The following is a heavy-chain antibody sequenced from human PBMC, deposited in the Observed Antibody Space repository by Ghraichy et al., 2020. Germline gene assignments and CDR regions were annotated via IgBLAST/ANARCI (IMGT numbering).Heavy chain of an antibody. Sequence: GGSLRLSCAASGFTFSDYYMSWIRQAPGKGLKWVSYISSGGSTIYYADSVKGRFTISRDNAKNSLYLQMNSLRAEDTAVYYCARESCVRGRYYYGSGSCALDYWGQGTLVTVSS. V-gene: IGHV3-11*01. CDR1: GFTFSDYY. CDR3: ARESCVRGRYYYGSGSCALDY. D-gene: IGHD3-10*01. J-gene: IGHJ4*02. CDR2: ISSGGSTI.